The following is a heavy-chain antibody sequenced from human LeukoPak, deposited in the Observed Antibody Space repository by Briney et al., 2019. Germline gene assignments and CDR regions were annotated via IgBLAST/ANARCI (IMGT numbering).Heavy chain of an antibody. Sequence: GGSLRLSRAASGFTFSDYYMSWIRQAPGKGLEWVSYISSSSSYTNYADSVKGRFTISRDNAKNSLYLQMNSLRAEDTAVYYCARDLSSSWDNWFDPWGQGTLVTVSS. CDR3: ARDLSSSWDNWFDP. CDR2: ISSSSSYT. CDR1: GFTFSDYY. V-gene: IGHV3-11*05. J-gene: IGHJ5*02. D-gene: IGHD6-13*01.